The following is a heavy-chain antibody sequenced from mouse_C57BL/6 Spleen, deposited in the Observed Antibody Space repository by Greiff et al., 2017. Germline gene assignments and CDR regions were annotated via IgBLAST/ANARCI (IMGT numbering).Heavy chain of an antibody. CDR2: IDPEDGDT. CDR1: GFNIKDYY. CDR3: TTPYYYGSSYPFAY. Sequence: DVKLVESGAELVRPGASVKLSCTASGFNIKDYYMHWVKQRPEQGLEWIGRIDPEDGDTEYAPKFQGKATMTADTSSNTAYLQLSSLTSEDTAVYYCTTPYYYGSSYPFAYWGQGTLVTVSA. V-gene: IGHV14-1*01. D-gene: IGHD1-1*01. J-gene: IGHJ3*01.